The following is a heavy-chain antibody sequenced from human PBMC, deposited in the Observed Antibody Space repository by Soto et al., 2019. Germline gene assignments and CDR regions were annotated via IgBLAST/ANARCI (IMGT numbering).Heavy chain of an antibody. Sequence: PSETLSLTCTVSGGSLSPNYWSWIRQPPGKGLEWIGYIYYSGSTNYNPSLKSRVTISVDTSKNQFSLKLSSVTAADTAVYYCARESFYDRGGFQGFYYWGQGTLFTVAS. CDR1: GGSLSPNY. D-gene: IGHD3-22*01. CDR3: ARESFYDRGGFQGFYY. CDR2: IYYSGST. V-gene: IGHV4-59*01. J-gene: IGHJ4*02.